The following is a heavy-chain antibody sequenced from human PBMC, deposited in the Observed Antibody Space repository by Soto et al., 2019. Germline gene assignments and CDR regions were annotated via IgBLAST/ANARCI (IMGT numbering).Heavy chain of an antibody. J-gene: IGHJ6*02. Sequence: QVQLQESGPGLVKPSETLSLTCTVSGGSVSSGSYYWSWLRQPPGKGLEWIGYIYYSGSTHYNPHLKSRVTLSVDTAKNQFSLKLSSVTAADTAVYYCARGIEGWYQGRYYYGMGVWGQGTTVTVSS. CDR2: IYYSGST. D-gene: IGHD6-19*01. CDR3: ARGIEGWYQGRYYYGMGV. CDR1: GGSVSSGSYY. V-gene: IGHV4-61*01.